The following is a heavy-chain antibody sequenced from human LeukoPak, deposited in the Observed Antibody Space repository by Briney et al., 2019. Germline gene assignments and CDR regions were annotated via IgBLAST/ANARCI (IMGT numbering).Heavy chain of an antibody. D-gene: IGHD1-26*01. CDR1: GGSFSGYY. CDR2: INHSGST. CDR3: ARGHTGATPFDY. J-gene: IGHJ4*02. V-gene: IGHV4-34*01. Sequence: SETLSFTCAVYGGSFSGYYWSWIRQPPGKGLEWIGEINHSGSTNYNPSLKSRVTISVDTSKNQFSLKLSSVTAADTAVYYCARGHTGATPFDYWGQGTLVTVSS.